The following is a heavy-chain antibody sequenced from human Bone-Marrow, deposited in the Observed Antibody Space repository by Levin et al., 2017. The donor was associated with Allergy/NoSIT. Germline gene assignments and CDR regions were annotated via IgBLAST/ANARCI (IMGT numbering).Heavy chain of an antibody. CDR2: TTWNGGSR. V-gene: IGHV3-43*01. Sequence: GESLKISCKASGFTFDDYSMHWIRQAPGRSLEWISLTTWNGGSRTYAGSVKGRFTISRDNNRNALYLEMRSLRREDTAHYYCVKEMGKFGSGRHYFDHWGQGALVTVSS. CDR1: GFTFDDYS. D-gene: IGHD3-10*01. J-gene: IGHJ4*02. CDR3: VKEMGKFGSGRHYFDH.